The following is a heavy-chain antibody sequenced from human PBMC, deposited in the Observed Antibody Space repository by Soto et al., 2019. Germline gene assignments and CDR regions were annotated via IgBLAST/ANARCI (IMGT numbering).Heavy chain of an antibody. CDR3: ARDQSFDRNYYYGIDV. Sequence: VASVKVSCKASGGTFSSYAISWVRQAPGQGLEWVGGIIPIFGTTSHAQKFQGRVTITADESTSTVYMELRSLRSDDTAVYYCARDQSFDRNYYYGIDVWGQGTTVTVSS. V-gene: IGHV1-69*13. CDR1: GGTFSSYA. J-gene: IGHJ6*02. CDR2: IIPIFGTT.